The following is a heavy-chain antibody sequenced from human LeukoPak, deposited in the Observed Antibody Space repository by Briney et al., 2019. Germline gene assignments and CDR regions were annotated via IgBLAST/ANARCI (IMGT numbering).Heavy chain of an antibody. Sequence: PSETLSLTCTVSGGSTSSYYWSWIRQPAGKGLEWIGRIYASGSTNYNPSLKSRVTMSVDTSKNQFSLKLTSVTAADTAVYYCARGSSGWPSDIWGQGTMVTVSS. V-gene: IGHV4-4*07. CDR3: ARGSSGWPSDI. D-gene: IGHD6-19*01. J-gene: IGHJ3*02. CDR2: IYASGST. CDR1: GGSTSSYY.